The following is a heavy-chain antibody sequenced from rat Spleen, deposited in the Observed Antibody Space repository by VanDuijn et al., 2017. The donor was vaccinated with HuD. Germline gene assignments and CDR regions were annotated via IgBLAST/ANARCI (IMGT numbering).Heavy chain of an antibody. CDR1: GFTFSDYY. CDR3: ARHGYDGSYYYWDY. J-gene: IGHJ2*01. D-gene: IGHD1-12*02. Sequence: EVQLVESDGGLVQPGRSLKLSCAASGFTFSDYYMAWVRQAPTKGLEWVASISYEGSSTYYGDSVKGRFTISRDTAKSTLYLQMDSLRSEDTAAYYCARHGYDGSYYYWDYWGQGVMVTVSS. V-gene: IGHV5-22*01. CDR2: ISYEGSST.